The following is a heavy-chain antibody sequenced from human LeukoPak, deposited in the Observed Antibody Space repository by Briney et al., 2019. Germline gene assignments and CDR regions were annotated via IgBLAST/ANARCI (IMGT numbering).Heavy chain of an antibody. Sequence: GGSLRLSCAASGFSLSRYWMSWVRQAPGKGLEWVANMKQDGSEKKYVDSVKGRFTISRDNTKNSLYLQMNSLRVEDTAVYYCAREGAVVVITEYYFDYWGQGTLVTVSS. D-gene: IGHD3-22*01. CDR1: GFSLSRYW. CDR3: AREGAVVVITEYYFDY. J-gene: IGHJ4*02. V-gene: IGHV3-7*01. CDR2: MKQDGSEK.